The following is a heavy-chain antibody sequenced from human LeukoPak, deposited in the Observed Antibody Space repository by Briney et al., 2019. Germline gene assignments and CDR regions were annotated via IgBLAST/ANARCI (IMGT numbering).Heavy chain of an antibody. Sequence: GGSLRLSCAASGFTFSSYEMNWVRQAPGKGLEWFSYISYSGSPIYYADSVKGRFTISRDNAKNSLYLQMNSLRAEDTAVYYCATVGTAARPGYWGQGTLVTVSS. D-gene: IGHD6-6*01. CDR2: ISYSGSPI. J-gene: IGHJ4*02. V-gene: IGHV3-48*03. CDR3: ATVGTAARPGY. CDR1: GFTFSSYE.